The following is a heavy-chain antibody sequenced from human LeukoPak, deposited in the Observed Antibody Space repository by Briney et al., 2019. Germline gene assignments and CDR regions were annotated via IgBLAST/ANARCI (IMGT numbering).Heavy chain of an antibody. Sequence: GGSLRLSCAASGFTFSNYAMHWVRQAPGKGLEWVAAVWDAGTNTHYADSVKGRVTISRDNSKNTLYLQMNSLRGEDTAVYYCAKLTRGYCSSTACPNWFDPWGQGTLVTVSS. CDR1: GFTFSNYA. CDR2: VWDAGTNT. D-gene: IGHD2-2*01. CDR3: AKLTRGYCSSTACPNWFDP. V-gene: IGHV3-33*06. J-gene: IGHJ5*02.